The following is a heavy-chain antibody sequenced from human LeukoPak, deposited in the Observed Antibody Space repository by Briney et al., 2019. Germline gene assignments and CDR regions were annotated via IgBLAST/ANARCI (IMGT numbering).Heavy chain of an antibody. Sequence: GGSLRLSCAASGFTFSTYAMSWVRQAPGKGLEWVGFIRSKAYGGTTEYAASVKGRFTISRDDSKSTAYLQMNSLKTEDTAVYYCTRGRSYYDYWGQGTLVTVSS. V-gene: IGHV3-49*04. J-gene: IGHJ4*02. CDR3: TRGRSYYDY. CDR2: IRSKAYGGTT. CDR1: GFTFSTYA.